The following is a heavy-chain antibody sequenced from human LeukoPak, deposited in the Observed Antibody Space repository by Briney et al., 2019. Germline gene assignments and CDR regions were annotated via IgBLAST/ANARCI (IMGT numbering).Heavy chain of an antibody. Sequence: SVKVSCKASGYTFTNYAIIWVRQAPGQGLEWMGGIIPIFGTANYAQKFQGRVTITADKSTSTAYMELSSLRSEDTAVYYCARGSLGINYYYYYMDVWGKGTTVTVSS. CDR1: GYTFTNYA. V-gene: IGHV1-69*06. CDR3: ARGSLGINYYYYYMDV. J-gene: IGHJ6*03. CDR2: IIPIFGTA. D-gene: IGHD7-27*01.